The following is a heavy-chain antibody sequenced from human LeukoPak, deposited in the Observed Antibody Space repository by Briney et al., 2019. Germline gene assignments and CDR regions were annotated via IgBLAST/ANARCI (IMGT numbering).Heavy chain of an antibody. D-gene: IGHD3-22*01. V-gene: IGHV4-34*01. CDR2: INHSGST. CDR3: ARLPPHTGREYYDSSGYYYGFDY. Sequence: TSETLSLTCAVYGGSFSGYYWSWIRQPPGKGLEWIGEINHSGSTNYNPSLKSRVTISVDTSKNQFSLKLSSVTAADTAVYYCARLPPHTGREYYDSSGYYYGFDYWGQGTLVTVSS. J-gene: IGHJ4*02. CDR1: GGSFSGYY.